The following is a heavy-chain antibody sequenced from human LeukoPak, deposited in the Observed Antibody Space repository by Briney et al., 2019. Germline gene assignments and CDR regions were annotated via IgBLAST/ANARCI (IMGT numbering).Heavy chain of an antibody. CDR1: GFTFSSYS. J-gene: IGHJ6*02. V-gene: IGHV3-21*01. D-gene: IGHD5-18*01. CDR2: ISSSSSYI. CDR3: ARDSYGSSHYYYHGMDV. Sequence: GGSLRLSCAASGFTFSSYSMNWVREAPGKGLERVSSISSSSSYIYYADSVKGRFTISRDNAKNSLYLQMNSLRAEDTAVYYCARDSYGSSHYYYHGMDVWGQGTTVTVSS.